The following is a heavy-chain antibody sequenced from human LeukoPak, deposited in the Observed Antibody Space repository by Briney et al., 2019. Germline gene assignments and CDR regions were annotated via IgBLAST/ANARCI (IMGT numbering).Heavy chain of an antibody. V-gene: IGHV1-18*01. J-gene: IGHJ3*02. CDR2: ISAYNGNT. Sequence: ASVKVSCRASGYTFTSYGISWVRQAPGQGLEWMGWISAYNGNTDYAQKLQGRVTMTTDTSTSTAYMELRSLRSDDTAVYYCAGISSGYYADDAFDTWGQGTMVTVSS. D-gene: IGHD3-22*01. CDR1: GYTFTSYG. CDR3: AGISSGYYADDAFDT.